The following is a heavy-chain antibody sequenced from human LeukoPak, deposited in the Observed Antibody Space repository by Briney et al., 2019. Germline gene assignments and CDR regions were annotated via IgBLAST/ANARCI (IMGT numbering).Heavy chain of an antibody. CDR3: ARDPSTWNGYSDY. Sequence: GGSLRLSCTVSGFTVSSNSMSWVRQAPGKGLEWVSFIYSDNTHYSDSVKGRFTISRDNSKNTLYLQMDSLRAEDTAVYYCARDPSTWNGYSDYWGQGTLVTVSS. CDR2: IYSDNT. D-gene: IGHD3-3*01. J-gene: IGHJ4*02. V-gene: IGHV3-53*01. CDR1: GFTVSSNS.